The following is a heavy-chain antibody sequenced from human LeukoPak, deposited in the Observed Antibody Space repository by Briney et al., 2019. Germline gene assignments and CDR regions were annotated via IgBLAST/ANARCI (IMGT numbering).Heavy chain of an antibody. Sequence: GGSLRLSCAASGFTFSSYAMHWVRQAPGKGLEWVAVISYDGSNKYYADSVKGRFTISRDNSKNTLYLQMNSLRAEDTAVYYCARDNAASAAGIIDSPDYWGQGTLVTVSS. D-gene: IGHD6-13*01. CDR3: ARDNAASAAGIIDSPDY. CDR2: ISYDGSNK. CDR1: GFTFSSYA. J-gene: IGHJ4*02. V-gene: IGHV3-30-3*01.